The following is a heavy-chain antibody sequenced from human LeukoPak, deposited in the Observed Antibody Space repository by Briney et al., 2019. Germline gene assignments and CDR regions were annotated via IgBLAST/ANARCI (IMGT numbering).Heavy chain of an antibody. D-gene: IGHD3-10*01. CDR1: GFTFSSYA. Sequence: PGGSLRLSCAASGFTFSSYAMHWVRQAPGKGLEWVAVISYDGSNKYYADSVKGRFTISRDNSKNTLYLQMNSLRAEDTAVYYCARDLYVATMVTGGDYWGQGTLVTVSS. J-gene: IGHJ4*02. V-gene: IGHV3-30-3*01. CDR3: ARDLYVATMVTGGDY. CDR2: ISYDGSNK.